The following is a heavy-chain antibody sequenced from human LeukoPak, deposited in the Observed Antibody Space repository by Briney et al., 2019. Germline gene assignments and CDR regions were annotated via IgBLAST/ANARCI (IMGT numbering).Heavy chain of an antibody. D-gene: IGHD5-24*01. Sequence: GGSLRLSCAGSGFTFSSYNMAWVRQAPGKGLQLISYISSGSSTIYYADSVKGRFTISRDNAKNSLYLHMNGLRDEDTAVYYCARDFVEMATITGDSWGQGTLVTVSS. CDR1: GFTFSSYN. V-gene: IGHV3-48*02. CDR3: ARDFVEMATITGDS. J-gene: IGHJ4*02. CDR2: ISSGSSTI.